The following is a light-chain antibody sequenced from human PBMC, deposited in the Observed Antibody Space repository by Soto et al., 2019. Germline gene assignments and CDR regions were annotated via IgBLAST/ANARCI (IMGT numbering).Light chain of an antibody. CDR3: QERSNWPRGT. Sequence: EIVLTQYTATLSLSPGERATLSCRASQTLTNDFAWYQQRPGQAPSLLIYAASKRATGIPARFSGSGSGTHFTLTIGSLEPEDFAVYYCQERSNWPRGTFGGGTKVDIK. CDR1: QTLTND. CDR2: AAS. J-gene: IGKJ4*01. V-gene: IGKV3-11*01.